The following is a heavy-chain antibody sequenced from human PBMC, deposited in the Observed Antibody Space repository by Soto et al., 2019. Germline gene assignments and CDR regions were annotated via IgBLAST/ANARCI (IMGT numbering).Heavy chain of an antibody. J-gene: IGHJ2*01. CDR1: GFTVSSNY. Sequence: EVQLVESGGGLVQPGGSLSLSCAASGFTVSSNYMSWVRQAPGKGLEWVSVIYSGANTYYADSVKGRFTISRDNSKNTLYLKMNSLRAEDTAVYYCARDRRGKVVTGAYWYFDLWGRGTLVTVSS. CDR3: ARDRRGKVVTGAYWYFDL. V-gene: IGHV3-66*01. CDR2: IYSGANT. D-gene: IGHD6-19*01.